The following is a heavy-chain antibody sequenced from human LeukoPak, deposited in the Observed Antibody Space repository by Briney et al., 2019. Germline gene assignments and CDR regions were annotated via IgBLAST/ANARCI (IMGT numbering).Heavy chain of an antibody. Sequence: PSETLSLTCAVYGGSFSGYYWSWIRQPPGKGLEWTGEINHSGSTNYNPSLKSRVTISVDTSKNQFSLKLSSVTAADTAVYYCARGGYYSAAYYMDVWGKGTTVTVSS. CDR1: GGSFSGYY. CDR3: ARGGYYSAAYYMDV. J-gene: IGHJ6*03. CDR2: INHSGST. V-gene: IGHV4-34*01. D-gene: IGHD3-22*01.